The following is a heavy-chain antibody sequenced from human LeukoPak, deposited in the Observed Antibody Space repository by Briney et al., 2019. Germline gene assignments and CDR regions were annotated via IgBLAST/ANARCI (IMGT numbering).Heavy chain of an antibody. J-gene: IGHJ4*02. V-gene: IGHV3-30*18. CDR2: ISYDGSNK. D-gene: IGHD4-17*01. CDR3: AKHKENYGDSCLDDY. Sequence: GGSLRLSCAASGFTFSSYGMHWVRQAPGKGLEWVAVISYDGSNKYYADSVKGRFTISRDNSKNTLYLQMNSLRGEDTAVYYCAKHKENYGDSCLDDYWGQGTLVTVSS. CDR1: GFTFSSYG.